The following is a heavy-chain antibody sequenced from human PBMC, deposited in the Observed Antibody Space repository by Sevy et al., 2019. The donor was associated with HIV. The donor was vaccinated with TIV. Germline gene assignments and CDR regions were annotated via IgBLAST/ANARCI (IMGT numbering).Heavy chain of an antibody. Sequence: SETLSLTCTVSADSISSQSYYWAWIRQSPGKGLEWIASIYYRGSSYYNLSLRGRVTISVDTSKEQISLKLSSVTAADTAVYFCARQVRFSGVIINHFDYWGHGTLVTVSS. V-gene: IGHV4-39*01. CDR3: ARQVRFSGVIINHFDY. CDR2: IYYRGSS. J-gene: IGHJ4*01. CDR1: ADSISSQSYY. D-gene: IGHD3-3*01.